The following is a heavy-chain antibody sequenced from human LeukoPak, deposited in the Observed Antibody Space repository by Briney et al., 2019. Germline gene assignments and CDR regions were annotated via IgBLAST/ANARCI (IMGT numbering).Heavy chain of an antibody. Sequence: GASVKVSCKASGYTFTSYDINWVRQATGQGLEWMGWMNPNSGNTGYAQKFQGRVTMTRNTSISTAYMELSSLRSEDTAVYYCARGWAQFGELLLTYYYYGMDVWGQGTTVTVSS. J-gene: IGHJ6*02. CDR1: GYTFTSYD. V-gene: IGHV1-8*01. CDR2: MNPNSGNT. CDR3: ARGWAQFGELLLTYYYYGMDV. D-gene: IGHD3-10*01.